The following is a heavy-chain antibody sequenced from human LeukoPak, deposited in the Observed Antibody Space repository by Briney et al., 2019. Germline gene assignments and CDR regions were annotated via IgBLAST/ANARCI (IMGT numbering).Heavy chain of an antibody. Sequence: ASVKVSCKASGYTFTSYGISWVRQAPGQGLEWMGWISANNGNTYYAQSLQGRVTMTTDTSTSTAYMELRSLRSDDTAVYYCARDRGGSWAPLGAFDIWGQGTMVTVSS. CDR3: ARDRGGSWAPLGAFDI. D-gene: IGHD1-26*01. CDR2: ISANNGNT. V-gene: IGHV1-18*01. J-gene: IGHJ3*02. CDR1: GYTFTSYG.